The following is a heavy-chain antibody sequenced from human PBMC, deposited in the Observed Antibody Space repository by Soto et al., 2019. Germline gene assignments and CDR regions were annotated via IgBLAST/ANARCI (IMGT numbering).Heavy chain of an antibody. CDR2: MYYSGST. V-gene: IGHV4-39*01. J-gene: IGHJ5*02. Sequence: HLQLQESGPGLVKPSETLSLTCTVSGGSIRSTGYYGGWLRQPPGKGLEWIGTMYYSGSTYYNPSLKSRVTMSVDSAKNQFSLRLSSVTAADTAIYYCARQYTWNYVHWFDPWGQGTLVTVSS. D-gene: IGHD1-7*01. CDR3: ARQYTWNYVHWFDP. CDR1: GGSIRSTGYY.